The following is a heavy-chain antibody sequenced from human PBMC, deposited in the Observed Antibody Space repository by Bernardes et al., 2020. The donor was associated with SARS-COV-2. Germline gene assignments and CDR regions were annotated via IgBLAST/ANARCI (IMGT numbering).Heavy chain of an antibody. CDR2: ISFTRART. CDR3: AKGGARTTGYFDY. J-gene: IGHJ4*02. CDR1: VFTFGVSA. D-gene: IGHD1-1*01. V-gene: IGHV3-23*01. Sequence: AGPLRLSFATSVFTFGVSAMTWVRQAAGKALPWVSIISFTRARTFYADSLKGRFTISRAHSKNTLYLQMDSLRAEDTAVYYCAKGGARTTGYFDYWGQGTLVTVSS.